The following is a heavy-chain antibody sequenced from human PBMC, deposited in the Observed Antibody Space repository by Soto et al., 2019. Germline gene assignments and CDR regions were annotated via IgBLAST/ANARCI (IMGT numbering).Heavy chain of an antibody. Sequence: EVQLLESGGGLVQPGGSLRLSCAASGFTFSSYAMSWVRQAPGKGLEWVSAISGSGGSTYYADSVKGRFTISRDNSKNPLYLQMNSLRAEDTAVYYCASSIAVAGTRGGSDYWGQGTLVIVSS. D-gene: IGHD6-19*01. CDR2: ISGSGGST. V-gene: IGHV3-23*01. J-gene: IGHJ4*02. CDR1: GFTFSSYA. CDR3: ASSIAVAGTRGGSDY.